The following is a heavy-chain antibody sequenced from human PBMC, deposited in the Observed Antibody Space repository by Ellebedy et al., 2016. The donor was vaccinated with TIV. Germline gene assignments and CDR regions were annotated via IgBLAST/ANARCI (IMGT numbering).Heavy chain of an antibody. D-gene: IGHD1-26*01. CDR1: GFTFSNAW. Sequence: GESLKISXAASGFTFSNAWMSWVRQAPGKGLEWVGRIKSKTDGGTTDYAAPVKGRFTISRDDSKNTLYLQMNSLKTEDTAVYYCTTDPFRIVGATFGWFDPWGQGTLVTVSS. CDR3: TTDPFRIVGATFGWFDP. V-gene: IGHV3-15*01. J-gene: IGHJ5*02. CDR2: IKSKTDGGTT.